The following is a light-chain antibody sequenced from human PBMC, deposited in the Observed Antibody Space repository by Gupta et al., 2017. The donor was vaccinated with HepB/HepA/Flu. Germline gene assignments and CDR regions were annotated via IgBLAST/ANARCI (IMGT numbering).Light chain of an antibody. J-gene: IGLJ2*01. CDR2: YDS. CDR3: QVWDRSSDNVV. Sequence: SYVLTQPPSVSVAPGKTARITCGGNNIGSKSVHWYQQKTGQAPVLVIYYDSDRPSGIPERFSGSNSGTTATLTISRVEAGDEADYYCQVWDRSSDNVVFGGGTKLTVL. V-gene: IGLV3-21*04. CDR1: NIGSKS.